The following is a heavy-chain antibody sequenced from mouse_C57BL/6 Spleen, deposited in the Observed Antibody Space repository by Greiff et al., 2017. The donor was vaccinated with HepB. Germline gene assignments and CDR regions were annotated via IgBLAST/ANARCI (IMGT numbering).Heavy chain of an antibody. CDR2: IHPSDSDT. Sequence: QVQLQQPGAELVKPGASVKVSCKASGYTFTSYWMHWVKQRPGQGLEWIGRIHPSDSDTNYNQKFKGKATLTVDKSSSTTYMQLSSLTSEDSAVYYCANITTVVARVDYWGQGTTLTVSS. V-gene: IGHV1-74*01. J-gene: IGHJ2*01. CDR1: GYTFTSYW. D-gene: IGHD1-1*01. CDR3: ANITTVVARVDY.